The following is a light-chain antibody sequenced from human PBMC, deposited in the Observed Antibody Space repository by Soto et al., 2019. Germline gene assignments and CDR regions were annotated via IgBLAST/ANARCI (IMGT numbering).Light chain of an antibody. J-gene: IGLJ1*01. Sequence: QSALTQPRSVSGSPGQSVTISCTGASSDVGGFHSVSWYQQRPGEVPKLMIFDVTNRPSGVPDRFSGSKSGNTASLTISGLHPEDEADYYRCSYTGRHLYVSGIGAKVTVL. V-gene: IGLV2-11*01. CDR1: SSDVGGFHS. CDR3: CSYTGRHLYV. CDR2: DVT.